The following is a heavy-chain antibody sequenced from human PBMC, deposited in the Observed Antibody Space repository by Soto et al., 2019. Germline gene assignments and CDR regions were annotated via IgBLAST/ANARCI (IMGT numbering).Heavy chain of an antibody. J-gene: IGHJ6*02. CDR3: ARDKDRLQLGGNYYFILDV. D-gene: IGHD1-1*01. CDR2: IMPVFRRP. CDR1: GGTCRTSA. Sequence: QVQLVQSGAEVKKPGYSVKVSCKASGGTCRTSAISWVRQAPGQGLEWVGGIMPVFRRPKYAQNFQDRVTITADESTSTAYMELNSLRSDDTAVYYCARDKDRLQLGGNYYFILDVWGQGTAVTVSS. V-gene: IGHV1-69*12.